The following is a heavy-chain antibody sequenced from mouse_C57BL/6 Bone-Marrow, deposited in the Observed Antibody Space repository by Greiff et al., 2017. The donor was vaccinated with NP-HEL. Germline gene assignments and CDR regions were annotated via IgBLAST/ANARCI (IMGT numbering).Heavy chain of an antibody. Sequence: QVQLQQPGAELVMPGASVKLSCKASGYTFTSYWMHWVKQRPGQGLEWIGEIDPSDSYTNYNQKFKGKSPLTVDKSSSTAYMQLSSLTSEDSAVYDCARASTVVATEGLFAYGGQGTVVTGSA. CDR2: IDPSDSYT. J-gene: IGHJ3*01. D-gene: IGHD1-1*01. CDR3: ARASTVVATEGLFAY. CDR1: GYTFTSYW. V-gene: IGHV1-69*01.